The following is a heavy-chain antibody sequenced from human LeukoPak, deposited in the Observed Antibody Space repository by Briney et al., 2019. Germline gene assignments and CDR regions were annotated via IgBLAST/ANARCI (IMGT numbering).Heavy chain of an antibody. J-gene: IGHJ3*02. V-gene: IGHV4-34*01. CDR3: AKSNGYGLIDI. CDR1: GGSFSGYY. CDR2: INHSGST. D-gene: IGHD3-10*01. Sequence: SETLSLTCSVYGGSFSGYYWSWIRQPPGKGLEWIGEINHSGSTNYNPSLKSRVTISLDTSRNQFSLKLNSVTAADTAVYYCAKSNGYGLIDIWGQGTMVTVSS.